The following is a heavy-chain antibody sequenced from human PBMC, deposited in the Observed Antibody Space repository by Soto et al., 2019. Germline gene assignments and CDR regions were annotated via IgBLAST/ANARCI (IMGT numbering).Heavy chain of an antibody. J-gene: IGHJ1*01. D-gene: IGHD3-16*01. CDR3: PTEGEAGY. Sequence: GGSLRLSCAASGFTFSNAWMSWVRQAPGQGLEWVSSIKSKTDGGTTDYAAPVKGRFTISRDDSKKTLYLQMNSLKTEDTAVYYCPTEGEAGYWGPGTLVTVSS. V-gene: IGHV3-15*05. CDR2: IKSKTDGGTT. CDR1: GFTFSNAW.